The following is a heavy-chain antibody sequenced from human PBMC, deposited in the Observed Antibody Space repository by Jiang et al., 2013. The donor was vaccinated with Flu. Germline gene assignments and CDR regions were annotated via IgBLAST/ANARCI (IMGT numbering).Heavy chain of an antibody. CDR2: ISYDGSNK. V-gene: IGHV3-30*18. Sequence: EASGFRFSKYYMSWVRQAPGKGLEWVAVISYDGSNKYYADSVKGRFTISRDNSKNTLYLQMNSLRAEDTAVYYCAKGSTIFGVVTYSGSFDYWGQGTLVTVSS. D-gene: IGHD3-3*01. CDR3: AKGSTIFGVVTYSGSFDY. J-gene: IGHJ4*02. CDR1: GFRFSKYY.